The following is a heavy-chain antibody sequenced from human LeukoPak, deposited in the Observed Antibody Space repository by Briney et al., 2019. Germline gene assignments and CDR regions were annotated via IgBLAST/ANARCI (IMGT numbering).Heavy chain of an antibody. D-gene: IGHD1-26*01. CDR1: GYTFATYA. CDR2: INAGNGNT. J-gene: IGHJ4*02. CDR3: ASPTGGSYRPFVY. Sequence: WASVKVSCKASGYTFATYAMHWVRQAPGQRLEWMGWINAGNGNTKYSQEFQGRVTITRDTSISTGYMELSRLRSDDTAVYYCASPTGGSYRPFVYWGQGTLVTVSS. V-gene: IGHV1-3*01.